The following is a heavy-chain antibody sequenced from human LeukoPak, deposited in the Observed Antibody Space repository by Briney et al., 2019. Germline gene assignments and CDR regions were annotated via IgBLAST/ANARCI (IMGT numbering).Heavy chain of an antibody. CDR2: IKSKTDGGTT. J-gene: IGHJ4*02. V-gene: IGHV3-15*01. D-gene: IGHD2-21*02. CDR3: TTDIRYCGGDCYPN. CDR1: GFTFSNAW. Sequence: PGGSLRLSCAASGFTFSNAWMSWVRQAPGKGLEWVGRIKSKTDGGTTDYAAPVKGRFTISRDDSKNTLYLQMNSLKTEDTAVYYCTTDIRYCGGDCYPNWGQGTLVTVSS.